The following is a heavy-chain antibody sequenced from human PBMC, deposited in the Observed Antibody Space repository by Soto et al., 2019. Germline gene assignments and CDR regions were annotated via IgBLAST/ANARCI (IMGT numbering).Heavy chain of an antibody. CDR2: ISSGSDYI. CDR1: GFTFSSYS. Sequence: EVQLVESGGGLVKPGGSLRLSCAASGFTFSSYSMNWVRQAPVKGLEWVSSISSGSDYIFYADSVKGRFTISRDNAKNSLFLQMNSLTAEDTAVYYCARSPVGDAFNVWGQGTVVTVSS. V-gene: IGHV3-21*01. CDR3: ARSPVGDAFNV. J-gene: IGHJ3*01.